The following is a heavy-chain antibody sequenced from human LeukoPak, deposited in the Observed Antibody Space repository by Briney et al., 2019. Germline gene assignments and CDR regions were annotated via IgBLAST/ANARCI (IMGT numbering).Heavy chain of an antibody. D-gene: IGHD3-22*01. CDR1: GGSISSYY. V-gene: IGHV4-59*08. CDR2: IYYSGST. Sequence: SETLSLTCTVSGGSISSYYWSWIRQPPGKGLEWTGYIYYSGSTNYNPSLKSRVTISVDTSKNQFSLKLSSVTAADTAVYYCARQLYYDSSGYYYVESAEPAFDIWGQGTMVTVSS. CDR3: ARQLYYDSSGYYYVESAEPAFDI. J-gene: IGHJ3*02.